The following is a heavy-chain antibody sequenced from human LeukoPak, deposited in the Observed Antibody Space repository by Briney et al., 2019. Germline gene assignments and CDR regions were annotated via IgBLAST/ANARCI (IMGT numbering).Heavy chain of an antibody. J-gene: IGHJ3*02. CDR1: GGSISNYS. CDR2: IYHSGST. D-gene: IGHD6-6*01. Sequence: PSEALSLTCTVSGGSISNYSWSWIRQPPGKGLEWIGYIYHSGSTYYNPSLKSRVTISVDRSKNQFSLKLSSVTAADTAVYYCARTSIAARRANAFDIWGQGTMVTVSS. V-gene: IGHV4-30-2*01. CDR3: ARTSIAARRANAFDI.